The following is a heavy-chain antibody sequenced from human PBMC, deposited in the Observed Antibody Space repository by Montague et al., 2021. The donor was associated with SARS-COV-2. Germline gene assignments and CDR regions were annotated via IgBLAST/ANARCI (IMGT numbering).Heavy chain of an antibody. CDR2: IYYSGST. V-gene: IGHV4-59*13. CDR3: ARVGRGSSWYEVAFDI. J-gene: IGHJ3*02. Sequence: SETLSLTCTVSGGSISSYYWSWIRQPPGKGLEWIGYIYYSGSTNXNPSLKSPVTISVDTSKNQFSLKLSSVTAADTAVYYCARVGRGSSWYEVAFDIWGQGTMVTVSS. D-gene: IGHD6-13*01. CDR1: GGSISSYY.